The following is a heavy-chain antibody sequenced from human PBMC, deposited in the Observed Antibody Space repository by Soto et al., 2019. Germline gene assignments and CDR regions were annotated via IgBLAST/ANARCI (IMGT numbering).Heavy chain of an antibody. CDR3: VGESFYRCDY. V-gene: IGHV3-72*01. Sequence: GGSLRLSCAASGFIFSVHHMNWVRQAPGKGLEWIGRSRKKGDSVTTEYAASVRGRFTVSRDDSKNSLYLQMNSLKTDYSAVYYCVGESFYRCDYCGQGT. J-gene: IGHJ4*02. CDR2: SRKKGDSVTT. D-gene: IGHD3-16*01. CDR1: GFIFSVHH.